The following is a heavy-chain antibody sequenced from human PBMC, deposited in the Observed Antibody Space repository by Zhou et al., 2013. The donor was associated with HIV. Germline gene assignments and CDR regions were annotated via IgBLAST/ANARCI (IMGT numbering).Heavy chain of an antibody. CDR3: ARALLVVGATMWYFDY. CDR2: MNPNSGNT. D-gene: IGHD1-26*01. J-gene: IGHJ4*02. Sequence: QVQLVQSGAEVKKPGASVKVSCKASGYTFTSYDINWVRQATGQGLEWMGWMNPNSGNTGYAQKFQGRVTITRNTSISTAYMELSSLRSEDTAVYYCARALLVVGATMWYFDYWGQGTLVTVSS. V-gene: IGHV1-8*03. CDR1: GYTFTSYD.